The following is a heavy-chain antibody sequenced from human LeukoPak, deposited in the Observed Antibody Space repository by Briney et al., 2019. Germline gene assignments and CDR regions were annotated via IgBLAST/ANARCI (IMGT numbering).Heavy chain of an antibody. J-gene: IGHJ5*02. V-gene: IGHV4-4*07. Sequence: SETLSLTCTVSGGSISRYYWSWIRQPAGKGLEWIGRIYTSGSTNYNPSLKSRVTMSVDTSKNQFSLKLSSVTAADTAVYYCARVKLYGDYSGPRRDWFDPWGQGTLVTVSS. CDR3: ARVKLYGDYSGPRRDWFDP. CDR1: GGSISRYY. CDR2: IYTSGST. D-gene: IGHD4-17*01.